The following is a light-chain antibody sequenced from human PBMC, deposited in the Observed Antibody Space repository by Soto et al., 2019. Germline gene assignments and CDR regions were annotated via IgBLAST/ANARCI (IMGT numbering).Light chain of an antibody. V-gene: IGKV3-15*01. CDR1: QTVSTN. CDR2: AAS. CDR3: QQYNDLPPFT. Sequence: EIVMTQSPATLSVSPGERATLSCRASQTVSTNLAWYQQKPGQAPRLLIYAASTRAPGIPSRFSGSGSGTEFALDISSLQSEDFAVYYGQQYNDLPPFTIGPGTRVDIK. J-gene: IGKJ3*01.